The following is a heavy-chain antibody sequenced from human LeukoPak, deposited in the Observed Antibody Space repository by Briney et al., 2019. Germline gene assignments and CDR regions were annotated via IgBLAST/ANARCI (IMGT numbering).Heavy chain of an antibody. Sequence: SETLSLTCAVSGGSISSGGYSWSWIRQPPGKGLEWIGYIYYSGSTNYNPSLKSRVTISVDTSKNQFSLKLSSVTAADTAVYYCARGKLLFDYWGQGTLVTVSS. V-gene: IGHV4-61*08. J-gene: IGHJ4*02. CDR1: GGSISSGGYS. D-gene: IGHD3-10*01. CDR2: IYYSGST. CDR3: ARGKLLFDY.